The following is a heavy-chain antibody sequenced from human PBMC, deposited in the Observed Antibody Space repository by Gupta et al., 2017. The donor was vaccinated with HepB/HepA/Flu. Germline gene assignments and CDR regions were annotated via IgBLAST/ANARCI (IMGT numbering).Heavy chain of an antibody. V-gene: IGHV1-46*01. CDR1: GNTFTSYY. CDR3: ARVGLRFLEWALQELDGYFDY. Sequence: QVQLVQSGDEVKKPGASVKVSCKASGNTFTSYYMHWVRQAPGQGLEWMGIINPSGGSTSYAQKFQGRVTMTRDTSTSTVYMELSSLRSEDTAVYYCARVGLRFLEWALQELDGYFDYWGQGTLVTVSS. CDR2: INPSGGST. J-gene: IGHJ4*02. D-gene: IGHD3-3*01.